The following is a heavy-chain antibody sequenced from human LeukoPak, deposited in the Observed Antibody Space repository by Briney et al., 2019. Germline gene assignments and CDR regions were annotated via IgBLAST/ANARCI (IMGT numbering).Heavy chain of an antibody. V-gene: IGHV3-9*01. CDR2: ISWNSGSI. CDR3: AKDSSRSIAARRDYYYYGMDV. D-gene: IGHD6-6*01. J-gene: IGHJ6*02. CDR1: GFTFDDYA. Sequence: GGSLRLSCAASGFTFDDYAMHWVRQAPGKGLEWVSGISWNSGSIGYADSVKGRFTISRDNAKNSLYLQMNSLRAEDTPLYYCAKDSSRSIAARRDYYYYGMDVWGQGTTVTVSS.